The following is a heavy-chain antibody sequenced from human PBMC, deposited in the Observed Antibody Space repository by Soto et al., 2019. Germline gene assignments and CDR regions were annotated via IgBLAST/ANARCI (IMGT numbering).Heavy chain of an antibody. CDR2: INPNSGGT. V-gene: IGHV1-2*04. J-gene: IGHJ3*02. CDR3: ARATMVRLRPDAFDI. Sequence: ASVKVSCKASGYTFTGYYMHWVRQAPGQGLEWMGWINPNSGGTNYAQKFQGWVTMTRDTSISTAYMELSRLRSDDTAVYYCARATMVRLRPDAFDIWGQGTMVNVS. D-gene: IGHD3-10*01. CDR1: GYTFTGYY.